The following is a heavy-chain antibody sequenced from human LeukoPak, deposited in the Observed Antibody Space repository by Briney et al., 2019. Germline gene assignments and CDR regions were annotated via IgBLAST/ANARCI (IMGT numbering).Heavy chain of an antibody. V-gene: IGHV3-23*01. Sequence: GGSLRLSCAASGFTFSTYDMSWVRQAPGKGLEWVSTLSSSGRSTYYADSVRGRFTISRDNSRNTLYLQMNSLRAEDTAVYYCAKDLDTGGQGTLITVSS. CDR3: AKDLDT. CDR2: LSSSGRST. J-gene: IGHJ4*02. CDR1: GFTFSTYD.